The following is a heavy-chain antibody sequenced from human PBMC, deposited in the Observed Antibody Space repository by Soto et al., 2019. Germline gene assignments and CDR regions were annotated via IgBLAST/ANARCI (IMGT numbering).Heavy chain of an antibody. CDR1: GGSISSSSYY. J-gene: IGHJ5*02. CDR2: IYYSGST. Sequence: QLQLQESGPGLVKPSETLSLTCTVSGGSISSSSYYWGWIRQPPGKGLEWIGSIYYSGSTYYNPSLKSRVTISVDTSKNQFSLKLSSVTAADTAVYYCARHSARGLVWFDPWGQGTLVTVSS. D-gene: IGHD1-26*01. CDR3: ARHSARGLVWFDP. V-gene: IGHV4-39*01.